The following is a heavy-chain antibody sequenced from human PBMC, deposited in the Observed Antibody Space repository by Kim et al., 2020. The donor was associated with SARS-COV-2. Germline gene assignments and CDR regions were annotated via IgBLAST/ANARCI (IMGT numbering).Heavy chain of an antibody. J-gene: IGHJ4*02. D-gene: IGHD3-9*01. V-gene: IGHV3-30*02. Sequence: VKGRLTISRDNSKNTLYLQMNSLRAEDTAVYYCAKPFDYDILTGYSPIDYWGQGTLVTVSS. CDR3: AKPFDYDILTGYSPIDY.